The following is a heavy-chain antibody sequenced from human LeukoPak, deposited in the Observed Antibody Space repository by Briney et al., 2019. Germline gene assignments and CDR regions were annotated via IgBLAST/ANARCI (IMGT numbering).Heavy chain of an antibody. D-gene: IGHD4-17*01. CDR2: ISYDGSNE. Sequence: GGSLRLSCAASGFTFNTYGMHWVRQAPGKGLEWVAVISYDGSNEYYADSVKGRFTISRDNSKNTLYLQMDSLRVEDTAAYFCAKDMGDADYVVDYWGQGTLVTVSS. V-gene: IGHV3-30*18. CDR1: GFTFNTYG. J-gene: IGHJ4*02. CDR3: AKDMGDADYVVDY.